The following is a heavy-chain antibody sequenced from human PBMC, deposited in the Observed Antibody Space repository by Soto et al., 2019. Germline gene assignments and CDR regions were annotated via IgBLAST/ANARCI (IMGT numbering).Heavy chain of an antibody. CDR2: IYSLGDTE. Sequence: GRSLRLSCAVSGFTFSTSAVHWFRQAPGRGLEWVTLIYSLGDTEYYADSVKVRFIVSRDNSKNMLYLQMKSLRPEDTAMYYCASGRASPHWGQGALVTVSS. CDR1: GFTFSTSA. J-gene: IGHJ4*02. CDR3: ASGRASPH. V-gene: IGHV3-30-3*01.